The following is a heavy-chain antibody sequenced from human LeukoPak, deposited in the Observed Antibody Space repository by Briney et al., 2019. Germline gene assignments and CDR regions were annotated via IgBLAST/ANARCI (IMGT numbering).Heavy chain of an antibody. CDR3: ARDHGSGSYFFDY. V-gene: IGHV3-30-3*01. CDR2: ISYDGSTK. CDR1: GFTFSSHE. J-gene: IGHJ4*02. Sequence: GRSLRLSCAASGFTFSSHEMHWVRQAPGKGLEWVAVISYDGSTKFYADSVKGRFTISRDNSKLYLQMNSLRAEDTAVYFCARDHGSGSYFFDYWGQGTQVTVPA. D-gene: IGHD3-10*01.